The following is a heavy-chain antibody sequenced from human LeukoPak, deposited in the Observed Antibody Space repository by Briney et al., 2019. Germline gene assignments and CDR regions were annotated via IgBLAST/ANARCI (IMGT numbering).Heavy chain of an antibody. CDR1: GGSISNYY. CDR2: ISYSGST. V-gene: IGHV4-59*01. Sequence: PSETLSLTCTVSGGSISNYYWIWIRQPPGKGLEWIGHISYSGSTNYNPSLKSRVTILVDTSKNQFSLKVTSVTAADTAVYYCARGHDGVVGWFAPWGRGTLVTVSS. D-gene: IGHD2-15*01. CDR3: ARGHDGVVGWFAP. J-gene: IGHJ5*02.